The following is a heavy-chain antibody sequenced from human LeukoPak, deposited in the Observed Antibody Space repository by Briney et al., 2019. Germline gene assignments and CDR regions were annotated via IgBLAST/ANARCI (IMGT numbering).Heavy chain of an antibody. V-gene: IGHV6-1*01. CDR1: GDTVSSNSAA. J-gene: IGHJ4*02. Sequence: SQTLSLTCAISGDTVSSNSAAWNWVRQSPSRGLEWLGRTYFRSKWYNDYAESVKGRISINPDTSKNQFPLQLNSVNPEDTAVYYCANFYLDNWSQGSLVTVSS. D-gene: IGHD2/OR15-2a*01. CDR2: TYFRSKWYN. CDR3: ANFYLDN.